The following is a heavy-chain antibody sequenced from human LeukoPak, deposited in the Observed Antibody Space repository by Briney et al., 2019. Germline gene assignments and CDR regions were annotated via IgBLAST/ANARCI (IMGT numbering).Heavy chain of an antibody. CDR3: ARERTPGSGYGVDY. D-gene: IGHD6-25*01. CDR2: INPNINGT. J-gene: IGHJ4*02. CDR1: GYTFTSYD. V-gene: IGHV1-2*02. Sequence: ASVKVSCKASGYTFTSYDINWVRQAPGQGLERMGWINPNINGTNYAQKFQGRVTMTGDRSISTAYMELSRLRSDDTAVYYCARERTPGSGYGVDYWGQGTVVTVSS.